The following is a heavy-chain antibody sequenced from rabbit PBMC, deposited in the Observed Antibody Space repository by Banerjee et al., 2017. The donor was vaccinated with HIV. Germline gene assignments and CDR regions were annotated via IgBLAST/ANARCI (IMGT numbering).Heavy chain of an antibody. CDR2: IGTGSEST. CDR3: ARDLDGVIGWNFGW. J-gene: IGHJ3*01. V-gene: IGHV1S40*01. D-gene: IGHD4-1*01. CDR1: GFSLSSGYY. Sequence: QSLEESGGDLVKPGASLTLTCTASGFSLSSGYYMCWVRQAPGKGLEWIGCIGTGSESTWYASWAKGRITISKTSSTTVTLQMTSLPAADTATYFCARDLDGVIGWNFGWWGQGTLVTVS.